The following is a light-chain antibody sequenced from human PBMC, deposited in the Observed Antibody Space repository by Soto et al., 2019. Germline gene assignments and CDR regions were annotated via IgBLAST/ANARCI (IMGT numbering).Light chain of an antibody. CDR1: SSDVGGYNY. CDR2: DVN. J-gene: IGLJ1*01. Sequence: QSALTQPASVYGAPGQSIAISCTGTSSDVGGYNYVSWYQQHPGKAPKLMVYDVNDRPSGVSDRFSGSKSGNTASLTISGLQAEDEADYYCSSYTSSSTYVFGTGTKATV. CDR3: SSYTSSSTYV. V-gene: IGLV2-14*01.